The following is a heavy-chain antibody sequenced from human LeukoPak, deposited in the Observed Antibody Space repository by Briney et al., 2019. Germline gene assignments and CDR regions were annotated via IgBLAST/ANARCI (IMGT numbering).Heavy chain of an antibody. J-gene: IGHJ4*02. CDR3: ATWSSGWQFDF. Sequence: GGSLRLSCAASVFTFSKSWMTWVRQAPGRGLQWVAHIKEDGGDKYYVDSVEGRFTISRDNDKTSVYLQMNSLRAEDTAVYYCATWSSGWQFDFWGQGTLVSVSS. V-gene: IGHV3-7*05. CDR2: IKEDGGDK. D-gene: IGHD6-19*01. CDR1: VFTFSKSW.